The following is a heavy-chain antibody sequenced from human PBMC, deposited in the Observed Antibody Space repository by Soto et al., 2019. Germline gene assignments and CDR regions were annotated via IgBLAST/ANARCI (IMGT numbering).Heavy chain of an antibody. CDR2: IYHSGST. CDR1: DGSISSGEYS. J-gene: IGHJ4*02. D-gene: IGHD6-19*01. Sequence: LQLQESGSGLVKPSQTLSLTCAVSDGSISSGEYSWSWIRQPPGKGLEWIGYIYHSGSTYYNPSLKCRVTISVDRSKNQFSLKLSSVTAADTAVYYCARAGGLGAVAVDYWGQGTLVTVSS. CDR3: ARAGGLGAVAVDY. V-gene: IGHV4-30-2*01.